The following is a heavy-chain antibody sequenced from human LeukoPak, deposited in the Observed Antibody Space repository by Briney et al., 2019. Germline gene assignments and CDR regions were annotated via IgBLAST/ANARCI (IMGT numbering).Heavy chain of an antibody. CDR2: MNPNSGGT. V-gene: IGHV1-2*02. D-gene: IGHD3-16*02. Sequence: ASVRVSCKASGYTFTGYYMHWVRQAPGQGLEWMGWMNPNSGGTKYAQKFQGRVTMTRDTSISTAYMELSRLRSDDTAMYYCARDKLGLGELSLYDQWGQGTLVTVSS. J-gene: IGHJ5*02. CDR3: ARDKLGLGELSLYDQ. CDR1: GYTFTGYY.